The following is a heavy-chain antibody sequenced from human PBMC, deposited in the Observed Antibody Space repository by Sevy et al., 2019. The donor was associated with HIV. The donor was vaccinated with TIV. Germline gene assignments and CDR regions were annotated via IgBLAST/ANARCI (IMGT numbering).Heavy chain of an antibody. D-gene: IGHD4-17*01. J-gene: IGHJ4*02. CDR1: GFTFSSYA. CDR2: ISYDGSNK. CDR3: ARNDGDYEPDY. Sequence: GGSLRLSCAASGFTFSSYAMHWVRQAPGKGLEWVAVISYDGSNKYYAGSVKGRFTISRDNSKNTLYLQMNSLRAEDTAVYYCARNDGDYEPDYWGQGTLVTVSS. V-gene: IGHV3-30-3*01.